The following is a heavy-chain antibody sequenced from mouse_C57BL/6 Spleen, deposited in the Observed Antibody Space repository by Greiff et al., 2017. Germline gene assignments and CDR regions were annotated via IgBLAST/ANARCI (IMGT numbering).Heavy chain of an antibody. CDR1: GYTFTSYW. J-gene: IGHJ4*01. CDR3: ARGGTVVATRGNAMDY. CDR2: IDPSDSYT. Sequence: QVQLQQPGAELVMPGASVKLSCKASGYTFTSYWMHWVKQRPGQGLEWIGEIDPSDSYTNYNQKFKGKSTLTVDKSYSTAYMQRSSLTSEDSAVYYCARGGTVVATRGNAMDYWGQGTSVTVAS. V-gene: IGHV1-69*01. D-gene: IGHD1-1*01.